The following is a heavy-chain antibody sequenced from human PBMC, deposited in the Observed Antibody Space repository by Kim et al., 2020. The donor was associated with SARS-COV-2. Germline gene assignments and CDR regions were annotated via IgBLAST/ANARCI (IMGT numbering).Heavy chain of an antibody. V-gene: IGHV3-7*01. D-gene: IGHD3-10*01. J-gene: IGHJ4*02. Sequence: YVDAVKGRCTMSRDNAKNSLYLQMSSLRTEDTAIYYCAALDSVQGPGGIWGQGTLVTVSS. CDR3: AALDSVQGPGGI.